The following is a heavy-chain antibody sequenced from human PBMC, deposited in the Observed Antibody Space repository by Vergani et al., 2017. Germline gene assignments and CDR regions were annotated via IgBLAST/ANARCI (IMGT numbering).Heavy chain of an antibody. CDR1: GESFTSYH. CDR2: IDHTGRR. J-gene: IGHJ6*03. V-gene: IGHV4-34*01. Sequence: QVQLQQWGGGLLKPSETLSLTCVVNGESFTSYHWTWIRQSPGEGLEWVGDIDHTGRRDYNPSLNSRLTMSVDKSRNQFSLTLNSVTATDTAIYFCARVNTETNGHLYYYYYMDVWGQGTAVTVS. CDR3: ARVNTETNGHLYYYYYMDV. D-gene: IGHD4-11*01.